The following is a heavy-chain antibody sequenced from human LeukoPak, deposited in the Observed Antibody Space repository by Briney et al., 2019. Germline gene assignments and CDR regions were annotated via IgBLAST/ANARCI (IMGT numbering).Heavy chain of an antibody. D-gene: IGHD3-10*01. J-gene: IGHJ4*02. CDR3: ARPDGDYYYGSGSYFHY. CDR2: ISSSGTTI. V-gene: IGHV3-48*03. CDR1: GFTFSSYE. Sequence: GGSLRLSCAASGFTFSSYEMNWVRQAPGKWLEWVSYISSSGTTIYYADSVKGRFTISRDNAKNSLYLQMNSLRAEDTAVYYCARPDGDYYYGSGSYFHYWGQGTLVTVSS.